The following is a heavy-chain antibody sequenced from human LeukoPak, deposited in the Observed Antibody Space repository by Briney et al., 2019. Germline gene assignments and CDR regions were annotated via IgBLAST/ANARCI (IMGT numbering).Heavy chain of an antibody. D-gene: IGHD3-3*01. J-gene: IGHJ4*02. V-gene: IGHV3-23*01. CDR3: AKESGFLEWLWPFDY. Sequence: SGGSLRLSCAASGFTFSSYAMSWVRQAPGKGLECVSDIRGSGSDTYYADSVKGRFAISRDNSKNTLYLQMSSLRAEDTAVYYCAKESGFLEWLWPFDYWGQGTLVTVSS. CDR1: GFTFSSYA. CDR2: IRGSGSDT.